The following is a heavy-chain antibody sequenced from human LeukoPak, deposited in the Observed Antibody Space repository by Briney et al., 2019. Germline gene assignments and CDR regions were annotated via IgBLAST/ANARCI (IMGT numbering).Heavy chain of an antibody. D-gene: IGHD5-18*01. J-gene: IGHJ5*02. V-gene: IGHV4-59*08. CDR1: GGSISNYY. CDR2: IFYSGST. Sequence: SETLSLTCTVSGGSISNYYWNWIRKPPGKGLEWIGNIFYSGSTNYNPSLKSRVTISVDTSKNQFSLRLSSVTAADTAVYYYARKYSYDSGNWFDPWGQGTLVTVSS. CDR3: ARKYSYDSGNWFDP.